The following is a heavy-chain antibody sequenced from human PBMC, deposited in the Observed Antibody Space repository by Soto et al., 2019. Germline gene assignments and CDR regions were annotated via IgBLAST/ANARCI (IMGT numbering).Heavy chain of an antibody. D-gene: IGHD3-10*01. CDR2: IYYSGST. CDR3: ARVGGFGATTLDY. J-gene: IGHJ4*02. CDR1: GGSISSGDYY. Sequence: QVQLQESGPGLVKPSQTLSLTCTVSGGSISSGDYYWSWIRQPPGKGLEWIGYIYYSGSTYYNPSLKRLVTISVDTSKNQSSLKLSSVTAAATAVYYCARVGGFGATTLDYWGQGTLVTVSS. V-gene: IGHV4-30-4*01.